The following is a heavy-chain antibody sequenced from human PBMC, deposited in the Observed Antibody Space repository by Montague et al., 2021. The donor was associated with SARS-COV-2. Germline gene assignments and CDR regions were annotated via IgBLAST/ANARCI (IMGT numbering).Heavy chain of an antibody. V-gene: IGHV4-4*02. CDR1: GGSISSSSW. CDR2: IYHSGST. CDR3: ARETSSWNYGMDV. D-gene: IGHD6-13*01. Sequence: SETLSLTCAVSGGSISSSSWWSWVRQPPGKGLGWIGEIYHSGSTNYNPSLRSRATISVDKSRNQFSLKLSSVTAADTAVYYCARETSSWNYGMDVWGQGTTVTVSS. J-gene: IGHJ6*02.